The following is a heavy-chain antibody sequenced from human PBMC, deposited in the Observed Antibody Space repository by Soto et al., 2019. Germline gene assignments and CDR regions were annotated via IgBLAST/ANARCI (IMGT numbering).Heavy chain of an antibody. V-gene: IGHV5-51*03. D-gene: IGHD3-10*01. J-gene: IGHJ5*02. Sequence: EVQLVQSGAEVKKPGESLKISCKGSGYSFTSYWIGWVRQMPGKGLEWMGIIYPGDSDTRYSQSFQGQVTISADKSISTADLQSSVLTASDTAMYYFARRAGSGSYWFEPWGQGTLVTVSS. CDR1: GYSFTSYW. CDR3: ARRAGSGSYWFEP. CDR2: IYPGDSDT.